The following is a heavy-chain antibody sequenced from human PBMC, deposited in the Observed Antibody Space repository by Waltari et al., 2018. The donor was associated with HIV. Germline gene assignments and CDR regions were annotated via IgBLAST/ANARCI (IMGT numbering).Heavy chain of an antibody. J-gene: IGHJ1*01. V-gene: IGHV3-66*02. CDR2: LYGGGST. D-gene: IGHD1-26*01. Sequence: EVQLVESGGGLVQPGGSLRLSCVASGFTVSSNYMSWVRQAPGKGLEWVLVLYGGGSTYYADSVKGRFTISIDDSKNTLYLQMNSLRPEDTAVYYCAREVGFQHWGQGTLVTVSS. CDR3: AREVGFQH. CDR1: GFTVSSNY.